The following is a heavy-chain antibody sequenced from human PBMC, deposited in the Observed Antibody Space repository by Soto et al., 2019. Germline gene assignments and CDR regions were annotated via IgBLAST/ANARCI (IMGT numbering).Heavy chain of an antibody. V-gene: IGHV3-23*01. D-gene: IGHD6-6*01. Sequence: GGSLILSCAASGFTFSSYAMSWVRQAPGKGLEWVSAISGSGGSTYYADSVKGRFTISRDNSKNTLYLQMNSLRAEDTAVYYCAKTVESSSSFTPDAFDIWGQGTMVTVSS. CDR3: AKTVESSSSFTPDAFDI. J-gene: IGHJ3*02. CDR2: ISGSGGST. CDR1: GFTFSSYA.